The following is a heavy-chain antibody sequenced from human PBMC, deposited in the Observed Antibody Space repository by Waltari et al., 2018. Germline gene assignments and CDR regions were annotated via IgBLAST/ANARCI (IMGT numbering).Heavy chain of an antibody. CDR1: GGSINNYS. CDR3: ARGTAYYRPADVFEF. J-gene: IGHJ3*01. Sequence: QVHLHESGPGLVRPSETLSLTCGVSGGSINNYSWNWFRQTPGKGLEWIGYVHYGGSTDYNPSRKGRVTMSLDTSRNQFSLRLQSVTAADTAVYYCARGTAYYRPADVFEFWGQGTTVIVSS. D-gene: IGHD3-10*01. V-gene: IGHV4-59*01. CDR2: VHYGGST.